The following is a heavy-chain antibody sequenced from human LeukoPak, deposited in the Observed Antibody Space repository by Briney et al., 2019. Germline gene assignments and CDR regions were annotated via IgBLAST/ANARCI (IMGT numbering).Heavy chain of an antibody. J-gene: IGHJ1*01. Sequence: PGGSLRLSCAASGFTFSSYAMSWVRQAPGKGLEWVSAISGSGGSTYYADSVKGRFTISRDNSKNTLYLQMNILRAEDTAVYYCAKDPRYYDILTGYSGYFQHWGQGTLVTVSS. D-gene: IGHD3-9*01. CDR1: GFTFSSYA. V-gene: IGHV3-23*01. CDR3: AKDPRYYDILTGYSGYFQH. CDR2: ISGSGGST.